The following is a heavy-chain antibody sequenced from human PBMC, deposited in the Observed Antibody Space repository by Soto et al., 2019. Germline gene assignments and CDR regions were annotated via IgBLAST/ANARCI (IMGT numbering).Heavy chain of an antibody. D-gene: IGHD6-19*01. V-gene: IGHV3-30*18. CDR3: AKDRGWSSADLDY. J-gene: IGHJ4*02. CDR1: GFTFSSFG. CDR2: ISYDGSNK. Sequence: WGSLRLSCAASGFTFSSFGMHWVRQAPGKGLEWVALISYDGSNKYYADSVKGRFTISRDKSKNTLYLQMNSLRAEDTAVYYCAKDRGWSSADLDYWGQGTLVTVSS.